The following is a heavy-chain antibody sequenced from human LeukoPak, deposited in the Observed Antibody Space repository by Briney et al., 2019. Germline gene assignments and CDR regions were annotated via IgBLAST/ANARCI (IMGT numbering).Heavy chain of an antibody. CDR3: ARAKKYYYDSSGPTLDY. V-gene: IGHV1-69*05. J-gene: IGHJ4*02. CDR2: IIPIFGTA. Sequence: SVKVSCKASGGTFSSYAISWVRQAPGQGLEWMGGIIPIFGTANYAQKFQGRVTITTDESTSTAYMELRSLRSEDTAVYYCARAKKYYYDSSGPTLDYWGQGTLVTVSS. CDR1: GGTFSSYA. D-gene: IGHD3-22*01.